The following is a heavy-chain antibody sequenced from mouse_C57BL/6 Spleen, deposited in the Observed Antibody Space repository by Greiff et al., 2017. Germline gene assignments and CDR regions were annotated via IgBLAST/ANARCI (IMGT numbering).Heavy chain of an antibody. CDR2: IYPGSGST. J-gene: IGHJ3*01. CDR3: ARKGLLYYSNYEAY. V-gene: IGHV1-55*01. Sequence: VKLQQPGAELVKPGASVKMSCKASGYTFTSYWITWVKQRPGQGLEWIGDIYPGSGSTNYNEKFKSKATLTVDTSSSTAYMQLSSLTSEDSAVYYCARKGLLYYSNYEAYWGQGTLVTVSA. D-gene: IGHD2-5*01. CDR1: GYTFTSYW.